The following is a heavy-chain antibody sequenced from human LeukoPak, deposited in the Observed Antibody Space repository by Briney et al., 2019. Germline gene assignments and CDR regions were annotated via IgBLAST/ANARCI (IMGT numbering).Heavy chain of an antibody. CDR3: ARDRRPSSWLGVGP. CDR2: ISYDGSNK. CDR1: GFTFSSYG. D-gene: IGHD6-13*01. Sequence: PGGSLRLSCAASGFTFSSYGMHWVRQAPGKGLEWVAVISYDGSNKYYADSVKGRFTISRDNAKNSLHLQMNSLRAGDTAVYYCARDRRPSSWLGVGPWGQGTLVTVSS. J-gene: IGHJ5*02. V-gene: IGHV3-30*03.